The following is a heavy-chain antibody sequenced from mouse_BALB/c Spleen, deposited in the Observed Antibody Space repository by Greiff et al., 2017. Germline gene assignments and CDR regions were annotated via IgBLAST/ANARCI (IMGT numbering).Heavy chain of an antibody. CDR1: GYTFTSYN. J-gene: IGHJ2*01. Sequence: QVQLQQPGAELVKPGASVKMSCTASGYTFTSYNMHWVKQTPGQGLEWIGAIYPGNGDTSYNQKFKGKATLTADKSSSTAYMQLSSLTSEDSAVYYCARKVYYFDYWGQGTTLTVSA. CDR2: IYPGNGDT. V-gene: IGHV1-12*01. CDR3: ARKVYYFDY.